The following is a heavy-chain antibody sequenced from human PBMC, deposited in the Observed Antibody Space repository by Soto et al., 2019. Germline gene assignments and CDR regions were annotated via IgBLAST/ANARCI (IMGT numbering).Heavy chain of an antibody. D-gene: IGHD2-15*01. J-gene: IGHJ4*02. CDR1: GFAFSSSG. CDR3: VKDSCGGTCYLDS. CDR2: ILHDGSFQ. V-gene: IGHV3-30*18. Sequence: QVQLVESGGGVVQPGRSLRLSCAASGFAFSSSGMHWVRKGPGKGLEWVAVILHDGSFQYYADSVKGRSTISRDNSKNTLFLEVNNLREDDTALYYCVKDSCGGTCYLDSWGQGNLVTVAS.